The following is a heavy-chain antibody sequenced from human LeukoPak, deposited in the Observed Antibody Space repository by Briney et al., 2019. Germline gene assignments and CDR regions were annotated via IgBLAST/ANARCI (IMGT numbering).Heavy chain of an antibody. V-gene: IGHV3-21*01. CDR2: ISGGGSYI. CDR3: ARDWSASPDY. D-gene: IGHD2-2*01. Sequence: GGSLRLSCAASGFTFSNYNMNWVRQAPGKGLEWVSSISGGGSYIYYADSVKGRFTISRDNAKNSLYLQMNSLRAEDTAVYYCARDWSASPDYWGQGTLVTVSS. CDR1: GFTFSNYN. J-gene: IGHJ4*02.